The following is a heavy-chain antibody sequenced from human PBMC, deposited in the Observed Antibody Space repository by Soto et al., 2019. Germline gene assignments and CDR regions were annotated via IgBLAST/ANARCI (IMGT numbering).Heavy chain of an antibody. CDR3: AKDLFPTSGQRFFFES. D-gene: IGHD2-21*01. J-gene: IGHJ4*02. CDR1: GSTFSTYA. V-gene: IGHV3-23*01. Sequence: PGGSLRLSCAASGSTFSTYAMTWVRQAPGRGLEWVSTILHDETPFYTDSVKGRFTISRDNVRGTLYLQMNGLRVEDAALYFCAKDLFPTSGQRFFFESWGQGSLVTVSS. CDR2: ILHDETP.